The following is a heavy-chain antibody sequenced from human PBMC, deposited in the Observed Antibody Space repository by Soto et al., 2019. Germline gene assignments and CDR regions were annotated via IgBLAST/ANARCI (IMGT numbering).Heavy chain of an antibody. V-gene: IGHV4-59*12. J-gene: IGHJ6*02. CDR1: GGSISSYY. CDR3: ARAGMVPYYSYGMDV. Sequence: SQTLSLTCTVSGGSISSYYWSWIRQPPVKGLEWIGYIHYSGSTNYKPSLQSRVTISADTYKNKFSLKLSSVTAADTAVYSCARAGMVPYYSYGMDVWGQGTTVTVSS. D-gene: IGHD2-8*01. CDR2: IHYSGST.